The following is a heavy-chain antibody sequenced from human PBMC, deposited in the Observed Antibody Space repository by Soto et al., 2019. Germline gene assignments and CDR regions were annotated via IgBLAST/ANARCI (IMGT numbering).Heavy chain of an antibody. CDR1: GGSISTDY. V-gene: IGHV4-59*08. D-gene: IGHD2-21*02. Sequence: PPEPLSLTCIVSGGSISTDYWNWIRQPPGKGLEWIGYIYYSGSTNHNPSLKSRVTLSVDTSMNQISLSLSSVTAADTAIYYCARLQRGDATSVHWGQGILVTVSS. CDR2: IYYSGST. J-gene: IGHJ4*02. CDR3: ARLQRGDATSVH.